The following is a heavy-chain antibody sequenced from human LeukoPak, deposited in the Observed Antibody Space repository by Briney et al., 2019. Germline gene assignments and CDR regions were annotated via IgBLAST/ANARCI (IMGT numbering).Heavy chain of an antibody. V-gene: IGHV3-23*01. CDR1: GFTFSSYA. Sequence: GGSLRLSCAASGFTFSSYAMSWVRQAPRKGLEWDSAISGSGGSTYYADSVKGRFTISRDNSQNTLYLQMNSLRAEDTAVYYCAKDRVWQQLDWGQGTLVTASS. J-gene: IGHJ4*02. CDR2: ISGSGGST. CDR3: AKDRVWQQLD. D-gene: IGHD6-13*01.